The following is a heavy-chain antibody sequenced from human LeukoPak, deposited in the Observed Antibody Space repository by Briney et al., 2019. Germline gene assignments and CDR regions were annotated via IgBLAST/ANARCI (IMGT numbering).Heavy chain of an antibody. J-gene: IGHJ3*02. CDR3: ATPLRYGDFDAFDI. V-gene: IGHV3-66*04. Sequence: GGSLRLSCAASGFTVSSNYMSWVRQAPGKGLEWVSVIYSGGSTYYADSVKGRFTISRDNSKNTLYLQMNSLRAEDTAVYYCATPLRYGDFDAFDIWGQGTMVTVSS. CDR1: GFTVSSNY. D-gene: IGHD4-17*01. CDR2: IYSGGST.